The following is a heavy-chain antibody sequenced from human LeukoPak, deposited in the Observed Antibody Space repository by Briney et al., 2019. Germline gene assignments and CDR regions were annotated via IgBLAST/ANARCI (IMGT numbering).Heavy chain of an antibody. CDR2: ITTNGVSA. V-gene: IGHV3-23*01. J-gene: IGHJ4*02. CDR1: GFTFSDYA. D-gene: IGHD2-15*01. CDR3: AKLTPASNY. Sequence: GGSLRLSCAASGFTFSDYAMTWVRQAPGKGLEWVSSITTNGVSANYADSVKGRLTISRDNSKNTLYLQMNGLRAEDTALYYCAKLTPASNYWGQGTLVTVSS.